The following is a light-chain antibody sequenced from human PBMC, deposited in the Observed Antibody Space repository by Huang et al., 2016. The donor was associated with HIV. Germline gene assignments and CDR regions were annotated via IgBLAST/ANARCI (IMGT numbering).Light chain of an antibody. Sequence: EIVMTQSPATLSVSPGERATLSCRASQSVSINLAWYQQKPGQVPRLLIYGASTRATAVPARFSGSGSGTEFTLTISSLQSEDFAFYYCQQYDNWPPYTFGQGTKLEIK. CDR2: GAS. J-gene: IGKJ2*01. V-gene: IGKV3-15*01. CDR3: QQYDNWPPYT. CDR1: QSVSIN.